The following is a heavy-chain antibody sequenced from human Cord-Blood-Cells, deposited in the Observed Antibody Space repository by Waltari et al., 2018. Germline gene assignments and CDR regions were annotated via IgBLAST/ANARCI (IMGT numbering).Heavy chain of an antibody. CDR2: INHRGST. CDR1: GGSFIGYY. V-gene: IGHV4-34*01. CDR3: ARGGGSYYNWFDP. D-gene: IGHD1-26*01. Sequence: QVQLQQWGAGLLKPSETLSLTCAVYGGSFIGYYWSLIRQPPGKGLEWFGEINHRGSTTYKPSLKSRVTISVDTSKNQFSLKLSSVTAADTAVYYCARGGGSYYNWFDPWGQGTLVTVSS. J-gene: IGHJ5*02.